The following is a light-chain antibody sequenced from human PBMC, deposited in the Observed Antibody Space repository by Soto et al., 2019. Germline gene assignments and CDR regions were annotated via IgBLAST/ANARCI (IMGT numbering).Light chain of an antibody. CDR2: ATS. CDR3: QQYNNWPPWT. J-gene: IGKJ1*01. CDR1: QSVSSN. V-gene: IGKV3-15*01. Sequence: EIVMTQSPATLSVSPGARAPLSCRASQSVSSNLAWYQQKPGQAPRLLIYATSSRATGVPTRFSGSGSGTDFTLTISSLQSEDFAVYYCQQYNNWPPWTFGQGTKVDIK.